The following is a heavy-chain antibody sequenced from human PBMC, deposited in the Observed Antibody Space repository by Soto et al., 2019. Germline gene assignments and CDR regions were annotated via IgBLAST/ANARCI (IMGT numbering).Heavy chain of an antibody. J-gene: IGHJ6*02. CDR1: GYKVSTWHNFTSYW. Sequence: GESLKISCMGSGYKVSTWHNFTSYWIAWVRQMPGEGLEWMGIIYPGDSDTRYSPSFQGQVTISADKSINSVYLQWSSLKASDTAMYYCARTESGYSYGFADVWGQGTTVTVSS. CDR3: ARTESGYSYGFADV. D-gene: IGHD5-18*01. CDR2: IYPGDSDT. V-gene: IGHV5-51*01.